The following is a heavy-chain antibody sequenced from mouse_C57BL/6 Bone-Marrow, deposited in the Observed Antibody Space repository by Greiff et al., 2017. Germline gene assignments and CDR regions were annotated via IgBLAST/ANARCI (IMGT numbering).Heavy chain of an antibody. Sequence: VQLQQPGAELVKPGASVKMSCKASGYTFTSYWITWVKQRPGQGLEWIGDIYPTSGRTNYNEKFKSKAILTVDTSSNTAYMQLSSLTSEDSAVFSCARSGALGRSFDYGGQGTTLTVSS. CDR2: IYPTSGRT. J-gene: IGHJ2*01. CDR1: GYTFTSYW. D-gene: IGHD4-1*01. CDR3: ARSGALGRSFDY. V-gene: IGHV1-55*01.